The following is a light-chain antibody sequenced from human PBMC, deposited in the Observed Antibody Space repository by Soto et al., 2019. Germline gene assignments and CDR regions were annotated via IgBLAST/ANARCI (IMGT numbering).Light chain of an antibody. CDR3: QRYNTGPPDT. Sequence: DIQMTQSPSSLSASVGDRVTITCRASQGISNYLAWYQQKPWKAPKLLIYAASTLLSGVPSRFSGSGSGTAFTLTSSSQQPEDVATYSCQRYNTGPPDTVGQGTKLEIK. V-gene: IGKV1-27*01. CDR1: QGISNY. J-gene: IGKJ2*01. CDR2: AAS.